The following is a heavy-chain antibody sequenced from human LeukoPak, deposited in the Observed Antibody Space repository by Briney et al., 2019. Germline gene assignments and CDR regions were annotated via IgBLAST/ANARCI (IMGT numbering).Heavy chain of an antibody. CDR3: AKVVAGNIDYYFDY. CDR1: GCTFSNCA. V-gene: IGHV3-23*01. Sequence: GGGLRLSCGASGCTFSNCAVSWVRRAAGEGLEGVAGISGTGGSTHYADSVKGRFTISRDNSKNTVYLQMRNLRVDHTAVYYCAKVVAGNIDYYFDYWGQGILVAVSS. CDR2: ISGTGGST. D-gene: IGHD2/OR15-2a*01. J-gene: IGHJ4*02.